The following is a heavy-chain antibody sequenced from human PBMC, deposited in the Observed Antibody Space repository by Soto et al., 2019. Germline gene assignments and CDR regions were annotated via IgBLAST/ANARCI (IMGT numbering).Heavy chain of an antibody. CDR2: INSDGSST. Sequence: SLKISCAASGFTFSSYWMHWVRQAPGKGLVWVSRINSDGSSTSYADSVKGRFTISRDNAKNTLYLQMNSLRAEDTAVYYCARDKPPGGDIDYWGQGTLVTVSS. D-gene: IGHD2-21*02. J-gene: IGHJ4*02. CDR1: GFTFSSYW. CDR3: ARDKPPGGDIDY. V-gene: IGHV3-74*01.